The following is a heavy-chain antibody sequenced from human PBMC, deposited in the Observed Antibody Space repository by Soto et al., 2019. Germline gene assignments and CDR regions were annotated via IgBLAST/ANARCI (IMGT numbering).Heavy chain of an antibody. CDR3: ASYRYDY. CDR1: GDSISSNSAA. J-gene: IGHJ4*02. D-gene: IGHD4-4*01. CDR2: TYYRSRWYH. V-gene: IGHV6-1*01. Sequence: SQTLSLTCAISGDSISSNSAAWNWIRQSPSRGFEWLGRTYYRSRWYHDYAVSVKSRIIINPDTSKNQVSLQLNSVTPDDTAVYYCASYRYDYWGQGTVVTISS.